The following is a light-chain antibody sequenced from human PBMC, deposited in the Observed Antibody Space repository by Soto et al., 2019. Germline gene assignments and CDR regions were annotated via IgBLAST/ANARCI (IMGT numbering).Light chain of an antibody. Sequence: DIQMTQSPSTLSASVGDRVTITCRASQSISSWLAWYQQKPGKAPKLMIYKASSLQSGVPLRFSGSGSGTEFTLTIAGLQPDDFATYYCQHYKPYKAFGQGTKVDIK. J-gene: IGKJ1*01. CDR1: QSISSW. CDR2: KAS. CDR3: QHYKPYKA. V-gene: IGKV1-5*03.